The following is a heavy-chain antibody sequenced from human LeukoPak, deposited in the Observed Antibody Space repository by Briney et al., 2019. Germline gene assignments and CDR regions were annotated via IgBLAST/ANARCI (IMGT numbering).Heavy chain of an antibody. CDR1: GFTFSSYG. CDR2: ISSSSSYT. V-gene: IGHV3-21*05. Sequence: GRSLRLSCAASGFTFSSYGMHWVRQAPGKGLEWVSYISSSSSYTNYADSVKGRFTISRDNAKNSLYLQMNSLRAEDTAVYYCARQLVYDYFDYWGQGTLVTVSS. CDR3: ARQLVYDYFDY. J-gene: IGHJ4*02. D-gene: IGHD6-13*01.